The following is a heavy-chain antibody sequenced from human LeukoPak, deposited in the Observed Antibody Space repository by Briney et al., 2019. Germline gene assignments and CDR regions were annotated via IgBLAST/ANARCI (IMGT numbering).Heavy chain of an antibody. CDR3: ARHKLSLYSSSPLDY. J-gene: IGHJ4*02. D-gene: IGHD6-6*01. CDR1: GGSISSYY. CDR2: IYYSGST. V-gene: IGHV4-59*08. Sequence: PSETLSLTCTVSGGSISSYYWSWIRQPPGKGLEWIGYIYYSGSTNYNPSLKSRVTISVDTSKNQFSLKLSSVTAADTAVYYCARHKLSLYSSSPLDYWGQGTLVTVSS.